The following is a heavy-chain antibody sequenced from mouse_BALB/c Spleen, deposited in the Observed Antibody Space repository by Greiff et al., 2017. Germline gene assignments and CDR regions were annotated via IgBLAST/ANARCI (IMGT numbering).Heavy chain of an antibody. J-gene: IGHJ2*01. CDR1: GFPFSSYA. V-gene: IGHV5-9-4*01. CDR3: ARGYGDY. Sequence: EVQGVESGGGLVKPGGSLTLSCAASGFPFSSYAMSWVRQSPEKRLEWVAEISSGGSYTYYPDTVTGRFTISRDNAKNTLYLEMSSLRSEDTAMYYCARGYGDYWGQGTTLTVAS. D-gene: IGHD1-1*01. CDR2: ISSGGSYT.